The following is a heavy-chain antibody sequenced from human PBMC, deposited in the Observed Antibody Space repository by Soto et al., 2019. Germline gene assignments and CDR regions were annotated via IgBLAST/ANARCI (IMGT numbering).Heavy chain of an antibody. CDR1: GGSISSGGYY. V-gene: IGHV4-31*03. J-gene: IGHJ4*02. CDR3: ARCRDGYRCPFDY. D-gene: IGHD5-12*01. Sequence: PSETLSLTCTVSGGSISSGGYYWSWIRQNPEKGMERSGYIYNSGSTYYKKYIKSRVTISVDMSKNQFSFKLSSVSAAYTAVYYCARCRDGYRCPFDYWGQGTLVTVSS. CDR2: IYNSGST.